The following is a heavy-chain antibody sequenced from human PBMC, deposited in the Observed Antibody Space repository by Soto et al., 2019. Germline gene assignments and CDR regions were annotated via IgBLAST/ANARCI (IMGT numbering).Heavy chain of an antibody. CDR2: IYYSGST. D-gene: IGHD3-3*01. J-gene: IGHJ6*02. CDR1: GGSISSGDYY. CDR3: ARERYTYYDFTHYGMDV. V-gene: IGHV4-30-4*01. Sequence: ASETLSLTCTVSGGSISSGDYYWSWIRQPPGKGLEWIGYIYYSGSTYYNSSLKSRVTISVDTSKNQFSLKLSSVTAADTAVYYCARERYTYYDFTHYGMDVWGQGTTVTVSS.